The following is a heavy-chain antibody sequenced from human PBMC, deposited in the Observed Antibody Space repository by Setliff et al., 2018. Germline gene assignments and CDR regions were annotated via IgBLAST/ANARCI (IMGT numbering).Heavy chain of an antibody. J-gene: IGHJ4*02. CDR3: ARLPNYVWGSPVDY. Sequence: KPSETLSLTCAVSGFSISSGYYWGWIRQPPGKGLEWIVNIHHSGKAYYNPSLKSRVTMSVDTSKNQFSLTLSSVTAADTAAYYCARLPNYVWGSPVDYWGQGTLVTVSS. CDR2: IHHSGKA. CDR1: GFSISSGYY. D-gene: IGHD3-16*01. V-gene: IGHV4-38-2*01.